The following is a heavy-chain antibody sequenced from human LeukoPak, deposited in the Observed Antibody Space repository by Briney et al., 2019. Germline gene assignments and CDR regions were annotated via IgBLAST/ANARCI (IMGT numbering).Heavy chain of an antibody. J-gene: IGHJ6*04. D-gene: IGHD3-10*01. CDR3: ASYYASGVSAYNYYGMDV. V-gene: IGHV4-38-2*01. CDR1: GHSISTGYY. Sequence: SETLSLTCGVSGHSISTGYYWGWIRQPPGKGLEWIGSMSHNRGTYYNPSLKSRVTISMDTSKNQISLRLTSVTAADTAVYYCASYYASGVSAYNYYGMDVWGKGTTVTVSS. CDR2: MSHNRGT.